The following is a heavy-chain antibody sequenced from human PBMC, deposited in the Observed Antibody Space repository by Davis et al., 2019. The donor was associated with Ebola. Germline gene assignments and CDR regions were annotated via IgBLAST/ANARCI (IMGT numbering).Heavy chain of an antibody. CDR3: ARGLRYSSSSGLRYYYYYGMDV. J-gene: IGHJ6*02. CDR2: INHSGST. Sequence: SETLSLTCAVYGGSFSGYYWSWIRQPPGKGLEWIGEINHSGSTNYNPSLKSRVTISVDTSKNQFSLKLSSVTAADTAVYYCARGLRYSSSSGLRYYYYYGMDVWGQGTTVTVSS. D-gene: IGHD6-6*01. CDR1: GGSFSGYY. V-gene: IGHV4-34*01.